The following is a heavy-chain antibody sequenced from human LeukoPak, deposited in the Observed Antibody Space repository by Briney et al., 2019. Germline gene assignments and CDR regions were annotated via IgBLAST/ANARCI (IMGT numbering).Heavy chain of an antibody. V-gene: IGHV3-66*01. CDR2: IYSGGST. CDR3: AREDCSGGSCSFDY. D-gene: IGHD2-15*01. CDR1: GFTVTTKT. Sequence: GGSLRLSCAASGFTVTTKTMSWVRQAPGKGLEWVSVIYSGGSTYYADSVKGRFTISRDNSKNTLYLQMNSLRAEDTAVYYCAREDCSGGSCSFDYWGQGTLVTVSS. J-gene: IGHJ4*02.